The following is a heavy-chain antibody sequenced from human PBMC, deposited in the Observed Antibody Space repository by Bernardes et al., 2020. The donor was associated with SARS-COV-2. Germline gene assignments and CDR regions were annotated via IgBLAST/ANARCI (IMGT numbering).Heavy chain of an antibody. V-gene: IGHV3-15*01. J-gene: IGHJ3*02. D-gene: IGHD3-10*01. CDR3: TTDQDEGLLWFGELVAFDI. Sequence: GGSLRLSCAASGFTFSNAWMSWVRQAPGKGLEWVGRIKSKTDGGTTDYAAPVKGRFTISRDDSKNTLYLQMNSLKTEDTAVYYCTTDQDEGLLWFGELVAFDIWGQGTMVTVSS. CDR2: IKSKTDGGTT. CDR1: GFTFSNAW.